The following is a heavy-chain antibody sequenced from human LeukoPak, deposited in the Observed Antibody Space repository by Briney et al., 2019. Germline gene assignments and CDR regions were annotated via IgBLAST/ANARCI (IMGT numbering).Heavy chain of an antibody. CDR2: ISSSGGST. J-gene: IGHJ4*02. CDR1: GFSFSSYA. Sequence: GGSLRLSCAASGFSFSSYAMSWVRQAPGKGLEWVSAISSSGGSTYYADSVKGRFTISRDNSKNTLYLQMNSLRAEDTAVYYCVRYYDGSPIYWGQGTLVTVSS. V-gene: IGHV3-23*01. D-gene: IGHD3-22*01. CDR3: VRYYDGSPIY.